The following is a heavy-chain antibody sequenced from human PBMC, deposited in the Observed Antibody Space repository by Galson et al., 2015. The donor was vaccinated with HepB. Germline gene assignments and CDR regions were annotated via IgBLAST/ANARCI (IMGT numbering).Heavy chain of an antibody. CDR1: GFTFSNYN. V-gene: IGHV3-21*01. Sequence: SLRLSCAASGFTFSNYNMNWVRQAPGKGLEWVSSISSSSSYIYYADSVKGQFTISRDNAKNSLFLQMNSLRAEDTAVYYCARGGGRYCSSTSCPRSDYWGQGTLVTVSS. D-gene: IGHD2-2*01. CDR3: ARGGGRYCSSTSCPRSDY. J-gene: IGHJ4*02. CDR2: ISSSSSYI.